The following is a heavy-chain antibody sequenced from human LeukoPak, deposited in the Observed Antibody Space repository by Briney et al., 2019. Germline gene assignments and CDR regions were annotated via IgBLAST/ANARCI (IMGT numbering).Heavy chain of an antibody. CDR2: VNHSGST. Sequence: SETLSLTCAVYGESFSGYYWSLIRQPPGKGLEWIGEVNHSGSTNYNPSLTSRVTISVDTSKNQFSLKLSSVTAADTAVYYCAINQGYYYYYYMDVWGKGTTVTVSS. D-gene: IGHD1-14*01. V-gene: IGHV4-34*01. CDR3: AINQGYYYYYYMDV. J-gene: IGHJ6*03. CDR1: GESFSGYY.